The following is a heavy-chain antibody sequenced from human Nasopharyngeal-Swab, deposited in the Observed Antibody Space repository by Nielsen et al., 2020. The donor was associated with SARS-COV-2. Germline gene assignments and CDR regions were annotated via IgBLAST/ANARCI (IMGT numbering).Heavy chain of an antibody. CDR2: ISWNSGSI. CDR3: AKDFYDILTGGVDY. J-gene: IGHJ4*02. D-gene: IGHD3-9*01. Sequence: SLKISCAASGFTFDDYAMHWVRQAPGKGLEWVSGISWNSGSIGYADSVKGRFTISRDNAKNSLYLQMNSLRAEDTALYYCAKDFYDILTGGVDYRGQGTLVTVSS. V-gene: IGHV3-9*01. CDR1: GFTFDDYA.